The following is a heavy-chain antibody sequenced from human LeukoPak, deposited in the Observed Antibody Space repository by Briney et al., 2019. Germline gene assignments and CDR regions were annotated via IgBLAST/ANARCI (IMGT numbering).Heavy chain of an antibody. Sequence: GGSLRLSCAASGFTLSSYVMSWVRQAPGKGLEWVSSISNSGGSTYYADSVKGRFTISRDNSKNTLYLQMNSLRAEDTAVYYCARSGYGDYIDYWGQGTLVTVSS. CDR1: GFTLSSYV. CDR2: ISNSGGST. CDR3: ARSGYGDYIDY. J-gene: IGHJ4*02. D-gene: IGHD4-17*01. V-gene: IGHV3-23*01.